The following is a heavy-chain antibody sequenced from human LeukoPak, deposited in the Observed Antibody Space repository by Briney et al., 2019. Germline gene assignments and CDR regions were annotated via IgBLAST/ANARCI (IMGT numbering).Heavy chain of an antibody. Sequence: GGSLRLSCAASGFTLSTYWMHWVRQGPGKGLVWVSCINSDGSRTTYADSVKGRFTISRDNAKNSLYLQMNSLTAEDTAVYYCARGQNYGDYGYFDLWGRGTLVTVSS. CDR3: ARGQNYGDYGYFDL. CDR1: GFTLSTYW. J-gene: IGHJ2*01. D-gene: IGHD4-17*01. CDR2: INSDGSRT. V-gene: IGHV3-74*01.